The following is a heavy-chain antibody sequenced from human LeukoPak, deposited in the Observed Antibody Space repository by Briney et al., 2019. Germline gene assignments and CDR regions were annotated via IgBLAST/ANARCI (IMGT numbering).Heavy chain of an antibody. CDR2: INHSGST. CDR3: ARDRGRGYPFFDP. Sequence: PSETLSLTCAVYGGSFSGYHWSWIRQPPGKGLEWIGEINHSGSTNYNPSLTSRVTISVDTSKNQFSLKLSSVTAADTAVYYCARDRGRGYPFFDPWGQGTLVTVSS. CDR1: GGSFSGYH. J-gene: IGHJ5*02. V-gene: IGHV4-34*01. D-gene: IGHD3-3*01.